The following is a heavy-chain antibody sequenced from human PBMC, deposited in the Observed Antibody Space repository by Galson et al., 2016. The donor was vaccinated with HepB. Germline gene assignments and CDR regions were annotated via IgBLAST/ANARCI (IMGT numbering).Heavy chain of an antibody. CDR2: ISYDGSNK. J-gene: IGHJ3*02. Sequence: SLRLSCAASGFTFNTYAIHWVRQTPGKGLEWVAVISYDGSNKYYADSVKGRFTISRDNSKNTLYVQMNSLRTEDTAVYYCARETGRWGMAVAGEYDAFDIWGQGTMVTVSA. D-gene: IGHD6-19*01. CDR1: GFTFNTYA. CDR3: ARETGRWGMAVAGEYDAFDI. V-gene: IGHV3-30-3*01.